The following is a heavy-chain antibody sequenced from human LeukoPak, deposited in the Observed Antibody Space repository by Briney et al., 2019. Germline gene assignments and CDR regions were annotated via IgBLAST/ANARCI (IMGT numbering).Heavy chain of an antibody. Sequence: ASVKVSCKASGYTFTGYYMHWVRQAPGQGLEWMGWINPNSGGTNYAQKFQGRVTMTRDTSISTAYMELSRPRSDDTAVYYCARDYGGGGSPFDLWGRGTLVTVSS. CDR3: ARDYGGGGSPFDL. J-gene: IGHJ2*01. D-gene: IGHD2-15*01. V-gene: IGHV1-2*02. CDR2: INPNSGGT. CDR1: GYTFTGYY.